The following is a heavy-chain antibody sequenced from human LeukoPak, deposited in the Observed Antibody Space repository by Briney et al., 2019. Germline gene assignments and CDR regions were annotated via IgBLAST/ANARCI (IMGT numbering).Heavy chain of an antibody. CDR2: LYIGGNT. CDR3: AKIGSYSVLGAYYFDS. Sequence: GGSLRLSCAASGLTVNNNYMNWVRQAPGKGLEWVSALYIGGNTYYADSVRGRFTISRDNSKSTLYLQMNSLRAEDTAVYYCAKIGSYSVLGAYYFDSWGQGTLVTVSS. CDR1: GLTVNNNY. J-gene: IGHJ4*02. V-gene: IGHV3-53*01. D-gene: IGHD1-26*01.